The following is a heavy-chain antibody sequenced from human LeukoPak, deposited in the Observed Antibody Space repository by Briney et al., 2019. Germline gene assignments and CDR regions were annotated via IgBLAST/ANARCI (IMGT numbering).Heavy chain of an antibody. CDR3: ARGTAITAGIDF. V-gene: IGHV3-74*01. CDR1: GSAFSTYW. CDR2: INPEGAST. D-gene: IGHD6-19*01. Sequence: GGSLRLSCTASGSAFSTYWMFWVRQAPGKGLVWVSQINPEGASTTYGDPAKGRFTASRDNAKNALHLQMNSLRVDDTAVYYCARGTAITAGIDFWGQGTLVTVSS. J-gene: IGHJ4*02.